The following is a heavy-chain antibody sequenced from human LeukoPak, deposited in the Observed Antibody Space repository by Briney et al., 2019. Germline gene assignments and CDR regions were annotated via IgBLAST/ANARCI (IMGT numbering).Heavy chain of an antibody. D-gene: IGHD3-22*01. V-gene: IGHV1-18*01. CDR3: ARDIYYYDITDPKIRSDY. J-gene: IGHJ4*02. Sequence: ASVKVSCKASGYTFTSFGISWVRQAPGQGLEWMGWINTYDGSTKYAQKLQDRVTMTTDTSTNTAYMELGSLSSDDAAVCYCARDIYYYDITDPKIRSDYWGQGTLVTVSS. CDR1: GYTFTSFG. CDR2: INTYDGST.